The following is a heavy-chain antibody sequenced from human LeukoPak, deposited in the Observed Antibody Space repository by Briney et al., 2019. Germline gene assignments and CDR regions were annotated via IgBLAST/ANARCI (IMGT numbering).Heavy chain of an antibody. Sequence: ASVKVSCKASGYTFTSYYMHWVRQAPGQGPEWMGIINPSGGSTSYAQKFQGRVTMTRDTSTSTVYMELSSLRSEDTAVYYCATSTAVAGTGQYYYYYMDVWGKGTTVTISS. V-gene: IGHV1-46*01. CDR2: INPSGGST. D-gene: IGHD6-19*01. J-gene: IGHJ6*03. CDR3: ATSTAVAGTGQYYYYYMDV. CDR1: GYTFTSYY.